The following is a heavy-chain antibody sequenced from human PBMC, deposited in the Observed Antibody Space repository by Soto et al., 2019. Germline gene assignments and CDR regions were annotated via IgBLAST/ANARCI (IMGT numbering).Heavy chain of an antibody. D-gene: IGHD1-26*01. J-gene: IGHJ3*02. CDR1: GGTFSSYA. CDR2: IIPIFGTA. CDR3: ARVIVEATADDAFDI. V-gene: IGHV1-69*12. Sequence: QVQLVQSGAEVKKPGSSVRVSCKASGGTFSSYAISWVRQAPGQGLEWMGGIIPIFGTANYAQKFQGRVTITEDEYTSAAYMELSSLRSEDTAVYYCARVIVEATADDAFDIWGQGTKVTVSS.